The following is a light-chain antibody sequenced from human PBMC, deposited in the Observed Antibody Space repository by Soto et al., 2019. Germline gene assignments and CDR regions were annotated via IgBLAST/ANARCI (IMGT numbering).Light chain of an antibody. V-gene: IGLV1-44*01. Sequence: QSVLTQPPSASGTPGQRVTISCSGSSSNIGSNTVNWYQQLPGTAPKLLIYSNNQRPSGVPDRFSGSKSGTSASLAISGLQSEDEADYYCAAWDDSLKGVFGGVTKVTVL. J-gene: IGLJ3*02. CDR2: SNN. CDR1: SSNIGSNT. CDR3: AAWDDSLKGV.